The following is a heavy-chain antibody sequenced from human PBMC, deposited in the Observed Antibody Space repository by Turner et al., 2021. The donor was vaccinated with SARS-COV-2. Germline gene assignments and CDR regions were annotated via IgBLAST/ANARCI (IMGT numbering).Heavy chain of an antibody. V-gene: IGHV3-33*01. CDR1: GFTFSTYG. Sequence: QVQLVYSGGVVVQPGRALRLSCSASGFTFSTYGMHWVRQAHGKGLEGVACIWYEGRNKYYADSVKGRFTISRDNSKNKLYLQMNSLRAEDTAVYYCARGESRDGYNWYYYGMDVWGQGTTVTVSS. J-gene: IGHJ6*02. D-gene: IGHD5-12*01. CDR3: ARGESRDGYNWYYYGMDV. CDR2: IWYEGRNK.